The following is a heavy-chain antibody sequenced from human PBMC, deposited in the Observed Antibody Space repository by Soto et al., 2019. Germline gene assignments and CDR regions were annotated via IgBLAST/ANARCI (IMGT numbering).Heavy chain of an antibody. J-gene: IGHJ3*02. CDR3: ARVWGIENDFYI. Sequence: PGGSLRLSCAISGFAVSNTYMSWVRQAPGKGLEWVAIIYSSGTTYYLDSVKGRFTVSRDNSKNTPFLQMDSLRAEDTAIYYCARVWGIENDFYIWGQGTMV. CDR2: IYSSGTT. V-gene: IGHV3-53*01. D-gene: IGHD3-16*01. CDR1: GFAVSNTY.